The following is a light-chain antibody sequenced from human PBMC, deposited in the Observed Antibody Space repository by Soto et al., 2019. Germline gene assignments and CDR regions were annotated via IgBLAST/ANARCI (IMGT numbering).Light chain of an antibody. Sequence: DIVMTQSPDSLAVSLGERATINCKSSQSVLYSSNNKNYLAWYQQKPGQPPKLLIYWASTRESGVPDRFSGSGSGTDFTLTIGSLQAEDVAVYYCQQYYCTPLTFGGGTKVEIK. CDR2: WAS. CDR3: QQYYCTPLT. CDR1: QSVLYSSNNKNY. V-gene: IGKV4-1*01. J-gene: IGKJ4*01.